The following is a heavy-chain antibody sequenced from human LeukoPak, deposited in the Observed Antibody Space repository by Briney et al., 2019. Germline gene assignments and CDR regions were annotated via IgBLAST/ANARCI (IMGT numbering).Heavy chain of an antibody. Sequence: GGSLRLSCAASGFTFSSYGMHWVRQAPGKGLEWVSSIGSSSSYIYYADSVKGRFTISRDNAKNSLYLQMNSLRAEDTAVYYCARWIVAGYYYYYMDVWGKGTTVTVSS. J-gene: IGHJ6*03. V-gene: IGHV3-21*01. CDR2: IGSSSSYI. CDR1: GFTFSSYG. D-gene: IGHD5-12*01. CDR3: ARWIVAGYYYYYMDV.